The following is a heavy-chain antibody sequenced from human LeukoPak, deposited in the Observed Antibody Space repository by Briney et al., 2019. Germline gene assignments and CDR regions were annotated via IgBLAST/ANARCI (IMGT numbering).Heavy chain of an antibody. V-gene: IGHV4-38-2*02. CDR2: IYYSGST. Sequence: SETLSLTCTVSDYSISSGYYWGWIRQPPGKGLEWIGSIYYSGSTYYNPSLKSRVTISVDTSKNQFSLKLSSVTAADTAVYYCASGGSRWYNWNQNGLYDYWGQGTLVTVSS. CDR1: DYSISSGYY. J-gene: IGHJ4*02. D-gene: IGHD1-20*01. CDR3: ASGGSRWYNWNQNGLYDY.